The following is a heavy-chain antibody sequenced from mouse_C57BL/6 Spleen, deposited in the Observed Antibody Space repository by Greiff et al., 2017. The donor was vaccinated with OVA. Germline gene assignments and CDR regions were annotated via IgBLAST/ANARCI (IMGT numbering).Heavy chain of an antibody. J-gene: IGHJ3*01. CDR2: IYPGSGST. CDR3: AREGDYDGYYGWFAY. Sequence: QVQLQQPGAELVKPGASVKMSCKASGYTFTSYWITWVKQRPGQGLEWIGDIYPGSGSTNYNEKFKSKATLTVDTSSSTAYMQLSSLTSEDSAVYYCAREGDYDGYYGWFAYWGQGTLVTVSA. D-gene: IGHD2-3*01. V-gene: IGHV1-55*01. CDR1: GYTFTSYW.